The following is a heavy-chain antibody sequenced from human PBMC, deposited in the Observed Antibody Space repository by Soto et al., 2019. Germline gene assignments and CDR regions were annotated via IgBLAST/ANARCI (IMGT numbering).Heavy chain of an antibody. CDR2: ISSSSSYI. CDR3: AREDGYSSVYAFDI. J-gene: IGHJ3*02. D-gene: IGHD6-19*01. V-gene: IGHV3-21*01. Sequence: PGGSLRLSCAASGFTFSSYSMSWVRQAPGKGLEWVSSISSSSSYIYYADSVKGRFAISRDNAKNSLYQQMNSLRAEDTAVYYCAREDGYSSVYAFDIWGQGTMVTVSS. CDR1: GFTFSSYS.